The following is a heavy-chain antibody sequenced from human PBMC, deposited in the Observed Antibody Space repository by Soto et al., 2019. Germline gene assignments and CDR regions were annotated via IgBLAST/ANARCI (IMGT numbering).Heavy chain of an antibody. D-gene: IGHD4-4*01. CDR1: GFTFSSYA. CDR3: AKLPTTIPYYYYGMDV. CDR2: ISDRGGSS. Sequence: GGSLRLSCAASGFTFSSYAMHWVRQAPGKGLEWVSAISDRGGSSYYADSAKGRFTISRDNSETTLYLQMTSLRTEDTAVYYCAKLPTTIPYYYYGMDVWGQGTSVTVSS. J-gene: IGHJ6*02. V-gene: IGHV3-23*01.